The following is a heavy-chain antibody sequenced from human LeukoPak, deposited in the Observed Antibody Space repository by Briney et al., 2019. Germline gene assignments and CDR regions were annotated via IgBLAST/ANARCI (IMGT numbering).Heavy chain of an antibody. CDR3: ARDLLWGGTKSSFDY. Sequence: ASVKVSCKASGYTFTSYGISWVRQAPGQGLEWMGWISAYNGNTNYAQELQGRVTMTTDTSTSTAYMELRSLRSDDTAVYYCARDLLWGGTKSSFDYWGQGTLVTVSS. D-gene: IGHD3-16*01. J-gene: IGHJ4*02. CDR2: ISAYNGNT. V-gene: IGHV1-18*01. CDR1: GYTFTSYG.